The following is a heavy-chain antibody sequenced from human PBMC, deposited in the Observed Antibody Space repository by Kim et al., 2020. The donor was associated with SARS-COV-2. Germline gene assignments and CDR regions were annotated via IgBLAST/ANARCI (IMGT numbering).Heavy chain of an antibody. J-gene: IGHJ4*02. CDR3: AKARAITMVRGASFDY. V-gene: IGHV3-23*01. Sequence: VKGRFTISRDNSKNTLYLQMNSLRAEDTAVYYCAKARAITMVRGASFDYWGQGTLVTVSS. D-gene: IGHD3-10*01.